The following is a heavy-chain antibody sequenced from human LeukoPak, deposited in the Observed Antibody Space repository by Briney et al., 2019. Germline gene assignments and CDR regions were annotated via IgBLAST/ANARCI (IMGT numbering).Heavy chain of an antibody. D-gene: IGHD5-18*01. CDR2: IRYDGSNK. CDR1: GFIFSSYG. Sequence: PGGSLRLSCAASGFIFSSYGMHWVRQAPGKGLEWVAFIRYDGSNKYYADSVKGRFTISRDNSKNTLYLQMNSLRAEDTAVYYCAKYDSYGLPLDYWGQGTLVTVSS. J-gene: IGHJ4*02. V-gene: IGHV3-30*02. CDR3: AKYDSYGLPLDY.